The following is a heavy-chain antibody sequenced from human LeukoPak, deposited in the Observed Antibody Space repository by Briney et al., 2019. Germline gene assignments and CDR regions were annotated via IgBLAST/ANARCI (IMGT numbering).Heavy chain of an antibody. J-gene: IGHJ3*02. D-gene: IGHD6-13*01. V-gene: IGHV3-9*01. CDR3: AKVSGSSWYGLDAFDI. Sequence: PGGSLRLSCAASGFTFDDYAMHWVRQAPGKGLEWVSGISWNSGSIGYADSVKGRFTISRDNAKNSLYLQMNSLRAEDTALYYCAKVSGSSWYGLDAFDIWGQGTMVTVSS. CDR2: ISWNSGSI. CDR1: GFTFDDYA.